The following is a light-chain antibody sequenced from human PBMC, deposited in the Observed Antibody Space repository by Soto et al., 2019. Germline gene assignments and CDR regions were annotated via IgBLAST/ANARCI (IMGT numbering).Light chain of an antibody. Sequence: QLVLTQPPSASGTPGQRVTISCSGSSSNIGSNYVYWYQQLPGTAPKLLIYRNNQRPSGVPDRFSGSKSGTSASLAIGGHRSEDEAADYCAAWDDSLVVFGGGTKLTVL. CDR3: AAWDDSLVV. CDR1: SSNIGSNY. CDR2: RNN. J-gene: IGLJ2*01. V-gene: IGLV1-47*01.